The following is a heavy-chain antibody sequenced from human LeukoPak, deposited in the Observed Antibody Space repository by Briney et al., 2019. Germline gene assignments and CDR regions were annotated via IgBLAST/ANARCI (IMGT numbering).Heavy chain of an antibody. Sequence: SETLSLTCTVSGGSISGYYWSWIRQSPGKGLEWIGYIHYTGSTDYHPSLKSRVVISEDTSKNQFSLKLSSVTASDTAVYYCARSGDDSSGYPDLWGQGTLVTVSS. CDR1: GGSISGYY. V-gene: IGHV4-59*12. D-gene: IGHD3-22*01. CDR3: ARSGDDSSGYPDL. CDR2: IHYTGST. J-gene: IGHJ5*02.